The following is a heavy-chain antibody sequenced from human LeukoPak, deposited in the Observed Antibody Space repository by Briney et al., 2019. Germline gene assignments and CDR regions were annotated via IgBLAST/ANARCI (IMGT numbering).Heavy chain of an antibody. J-gene: IGHJ5*02. D-gene: IGHD2-15*01. CDR2: IYPPDSDI. V-gene: IGHV5-51*01. CDR1: GYSINNYW. Sequence: GESLKISCKGSGYSINNYWIGWVRQMPGKGLEWMGIIYPPDSDIRYSPSFQGQVTISADKSISTVYLQWSSLKASDTAMYYCARQEYCSGGSCYTWFDPWGQGTLVTVSS. CDR3: ARQEYCSGGSCYTWFDP.